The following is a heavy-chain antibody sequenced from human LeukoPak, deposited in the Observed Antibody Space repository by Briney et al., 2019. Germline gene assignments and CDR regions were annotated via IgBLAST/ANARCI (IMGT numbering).Heavy chain of an antibody. CDR2: IYYNGKT. D-gene: IGHD4-23*01. CDR3: SRDFDLTTMGYFDL. V-gene: IGHV4-59*01. J-gene: IGHJ2*01. Sequence: SETLSLTCTVSGGSISSYYWSWIRQPPGKGLEWIGYIYYNGKTDHNPSLKSRVTISLDTSKNQISLKLSSVTAADTAFYYCSRDFDLTTMGYFDLWGRGTLVTVSS. CDR1: GGSISSYY.